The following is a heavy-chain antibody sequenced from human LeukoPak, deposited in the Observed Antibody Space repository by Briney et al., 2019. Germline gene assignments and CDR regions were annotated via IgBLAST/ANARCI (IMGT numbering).Heavy chain of an antibody. Sequence: SGGSLRLSCAASGFTFSSYGMHWVRQAPGKGLEWVAFIRYDGSNLYYADSVKGRLTISRDTSKNTLYLHMNSLRVEDTAVYYCAKDRGMTTVNAYYFDYWGQGTLVTVSS. CDR3: AKDRGMTTVNAYYFDY. D-gene: IGHD4-17*01. J-gene: IGHJ4*02. CDR1: GFTFSSYG. V-gene: IGHV3-30*02. CDR2: IRYDGSNL.